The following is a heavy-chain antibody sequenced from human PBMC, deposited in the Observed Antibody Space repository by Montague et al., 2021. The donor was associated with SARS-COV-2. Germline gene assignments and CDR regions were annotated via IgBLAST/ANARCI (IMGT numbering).Heavy chain of an antibody. J-gene: IGHJ6*02. CDR3: ARDLGFYGMDV. V-gene: IGHV3-30*04. CDR2: ISYDGSNK. CDR1: GFTFSSYA. Sequence: SLRLSCAASGFTFSSYAMHWVRQAPGKGLEWVAVISYDGSNKYYSDSVKGRFTISRDKSKNTLYLQMNSLRAEDTAVYYCARDLGFYGMDVWGQGTTVTVSS.